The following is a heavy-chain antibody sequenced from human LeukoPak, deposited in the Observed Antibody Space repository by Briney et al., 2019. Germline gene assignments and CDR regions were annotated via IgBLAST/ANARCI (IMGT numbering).Heavy chain of an antibody. CDR3: ARDQYQLLYGFDP. CDR1: GGSISSGDYY. Sequence: PSETLSLTCTVSGGSISSGDYYWSWIRQPPGKGLEWIGYMYYSGNTYYNPSLKSRVTISVDTSKNQFSLKLSSVTAADTAVYYCARDQYQLLYGFDPWGQGTLVTVSS. D-gene: IGHD2-2*02. J-gene: IGHJ5*02. V-gene: IGHV4-30-4*01. CDR2: MYYSGNT.